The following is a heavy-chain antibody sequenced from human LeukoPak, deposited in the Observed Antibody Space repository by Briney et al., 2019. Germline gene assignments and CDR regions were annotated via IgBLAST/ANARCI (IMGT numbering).Heavy chain of an antibody. Sequence: GGSLRLSCAASGFTFSDYYMSWIRQAPGKGLEWVSYISSSGSTIYYADSVKGRFTISRDNAKNSLYLQMNSLRAEDTAVYYCARGSDSSSWYLPDYYYMDVWGKGTTVTISS. CDR3: ARGSDSSSWYLPDYYYMDV. D-gene: IGHD6-13*01. V-gene: IGHV3-11*01. CDR2: ISSSGSTI. CDR1: GFTFSDYY. J-gene: IGHJ6*03.